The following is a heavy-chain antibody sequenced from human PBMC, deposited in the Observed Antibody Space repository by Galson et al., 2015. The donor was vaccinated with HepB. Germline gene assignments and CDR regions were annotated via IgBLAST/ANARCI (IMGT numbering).Heavy chain of an antibody. CDR2: IIPIFGTA. V-gene: IGHV1-69*13. CDR1: GGTFSSYA. CDR3: ARGYYGSGSQTTQKNYYYYYYMDV. D-gene: IGHD3-10*01. J-gene: IGHJ6*03. Sequence: SVKVSCKASGGTFSSYAISWVRQAPGQGLEWMGGIIPIFGTANYAQKFQGRVTITADESTSTAYMELSSLRSEDTAVYYCARGYYGSGSQTTQKNYYYYYYMDVWGKGTTVTVSS.